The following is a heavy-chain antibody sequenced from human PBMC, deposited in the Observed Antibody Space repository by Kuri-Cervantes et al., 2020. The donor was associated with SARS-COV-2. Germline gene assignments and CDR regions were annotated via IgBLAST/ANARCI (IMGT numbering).Heavy chain of an antibody. D-gene: IGHD6-13*01. CDR1: GFSFSSYG. V-gene: IGHV3-30*03. CDR3: GIGIALGY. J-gene: IGHJ4*02. CDR2: ISYDGSNK. Sequence: GGSLRLSCAASGFSFSSYGMNWVRQAPGRGLEWVAVISYDGSNKYYADSVKGRFTISRDNSKNTLYLQMNSLRAEDTAVYYCGIGIALGYWGQGTLVTVSS.